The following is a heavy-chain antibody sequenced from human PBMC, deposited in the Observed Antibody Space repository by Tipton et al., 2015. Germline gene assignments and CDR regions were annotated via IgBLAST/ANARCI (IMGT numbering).Heavy chain of an antibody. CDR2: IYYSGST. CDR3: AKDRAIVVVTLDY. D-gene: IGHD3-22*01. CDR1: GGSVTSGSYY. J-gene: IGHJ4*02. Sequence: TLSLTCTVSGGSVTSGSYYWNWIRQPPGQGLEWIGYIYYSGSTSYNPSLKSRVTISTDTSKNQFSLKLRSVTAADTAVYYRAKDRAIVVVTLDYWGQGTLVTVSS. V-gene: IGHV4-61*01.